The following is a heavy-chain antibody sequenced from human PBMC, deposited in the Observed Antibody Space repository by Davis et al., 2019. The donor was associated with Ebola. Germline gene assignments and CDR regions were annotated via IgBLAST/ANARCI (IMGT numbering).Heavy chain of an antibody. CDR2: IFWDDDK. CDR1: GFSLTSSGVS. D-gene: IGHD6-19*01. J-gene: IGHJ4*02. CDR3: AQVRYSSGWYS. Sequence: SGPTLVKPTQTLTLTCTFSGFSLTSSGVSVGWIRQPPGKALEWLGIIFWDDDKRYSPSLKGRLTITKDTSKNQVVLTMTNMDPVDTATYYCAQVRYSSGWYSWGQGTLVTVSS. V-gene: IGHV2-5*02.